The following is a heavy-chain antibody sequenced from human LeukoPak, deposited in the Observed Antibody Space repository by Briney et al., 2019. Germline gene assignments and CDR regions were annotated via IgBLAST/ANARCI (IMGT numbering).Heavy chain of an antibody. D-gene: IGHD3-10*01. Sequence: GASVKLSCKASRYTFTSYDINWGRQATGQGLEWMGWMNPNSGNTGYAQKSQGRVTMTRNTSISTAYMELSSLRSVDTAVYYCARGSPWHYNGSGRLYGMDVWGQGNTVTVSS. CDR1: RYTFTSYD. CDR3: ARGSPWHYNGSGRLYGMDV. J-gene: IGHJ6*02. V-gene: IGHV1-8*01. CDR2: MNPNSGNT.